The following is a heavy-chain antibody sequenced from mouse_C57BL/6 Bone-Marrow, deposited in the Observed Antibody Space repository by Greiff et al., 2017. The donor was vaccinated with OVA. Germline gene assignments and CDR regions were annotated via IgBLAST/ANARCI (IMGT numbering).Heavy chain of an antibody. V-gene: IGHV1-42*01. CDR1: GYSFTGYY. CDR2: INPSTGGT. Sequence: VQLQQSGPELVKPGASVKISCKASGYSFTGYYMNWVKQSPEKSLEWIGEINPSTGGTTYNQKFKDKATLTVDKSSSTAYMQLKSLTSVDAAVYYCARGGTSPFAYWGQGTLVTVSA. CDR3: ARGGTSPFAY. D-gene: IGHD4-1*01. J-gene: IGHJ3*01.